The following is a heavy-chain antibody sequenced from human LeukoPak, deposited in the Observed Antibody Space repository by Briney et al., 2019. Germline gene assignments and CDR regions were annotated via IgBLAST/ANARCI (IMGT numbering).Heavy chain of an antibody. CDR3: ARLNRGYSSSWYWFDP. CDR1: GYSFTSYW. CDR2: IYPGDSDT. V-gene: IGHV5-51*01. Sequence: PGESLKISCKGSGYSFTSYWIGWVRQMPGKGLEWMGIIYPGDSDTRYSPSFQGQVTISADKSISTAYLQWSSLKASDTAMYYCARLNRGYSSSWYWFDPWGQGTLVTVSS. D-gene: IGHD6-13*01. J-gene: IGHJ5*02.